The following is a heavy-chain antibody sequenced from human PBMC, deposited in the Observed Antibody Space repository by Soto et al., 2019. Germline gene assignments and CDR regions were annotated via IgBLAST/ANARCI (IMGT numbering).Heavy chain of an antibody. CDR1: GYSYAGHL. V-gene: IGHV5-51*01. Sequence: VESLQSSCGASGYSYAGHLVSCLSHMPGKGLEWIGIIFPRNSDTRYSPSFQGQVTISSEKSINTSFLQWSRLKASENAIYYCARRPPIGGSPDWLDLSGQRTLVTVS. CDR3: ARRPPIGGSPDWLDL. J-gene: IGHJ5*01. CDR2: IFPRNSDT. D-gene: IGHD6-25*01.